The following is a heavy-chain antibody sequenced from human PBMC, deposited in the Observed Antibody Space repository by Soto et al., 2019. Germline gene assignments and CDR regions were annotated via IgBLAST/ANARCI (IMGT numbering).Heavy chain of an antibody. CDR2: INPATGAA. D-gene: IGHD3-3*01. CDR1: GYPVTAYY. Sequence: QLHLVQSGAVVKKPGASVTVSCSASGYPVTAYYMHWVRQAPGRGLEWMGGINPATGAAKYTQTFPGRGPMARETSTGTVFMELSGPTTGDTAVFYCARGGGVGVAGSAAFDMWGQGTLVTVSS. V-gene: IGHV1-2*02. J-gene: IGHJ3*02. CDR3: ARGGGVGVAGSAAFDM.